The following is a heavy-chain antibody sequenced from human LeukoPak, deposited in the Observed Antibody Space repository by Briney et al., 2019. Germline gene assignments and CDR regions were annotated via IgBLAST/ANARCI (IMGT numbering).Heavy chain of an antibody. CDR2: ISSSSSTI. CDR3: ARGSRASTIGSAFDI. CDR1: GFTFSIYS. V-gene: IGHV3-48*01. Sequence: GGSLRLSCAASGFTFSIYSMNWVRQAPGKGMEWVSYISSSSSTIYYADSVKGRFTISRDNAKNSLYLQMNSLRAEDTAVYYCARGSRASTIGSAFDIWGQGTMVTVSS. D-gene: IGHD1-26*01. J-gene: IGHJ3*02.